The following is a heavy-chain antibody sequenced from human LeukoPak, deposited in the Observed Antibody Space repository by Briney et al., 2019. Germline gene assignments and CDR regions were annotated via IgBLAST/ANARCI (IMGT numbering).Heavy chain of an antibody. J-gene: IGHJ4*02. Sequence: SETLSLTCAVYGGSFNTFYWSWIRQPPGKGLEWIGQINRYGSANYNPSLKSRVAISLDTSKNQFSLKVTSVTAADTAVYYCARDSPYSPHDSWGQGTLVTVCS. D-gene: IGHD4-11*01. CDR3: ARDSPYSPHDS. V-gene: IGHV4-34*01. CDR2: INRYGSA. CDR1: GGSFNTFY.